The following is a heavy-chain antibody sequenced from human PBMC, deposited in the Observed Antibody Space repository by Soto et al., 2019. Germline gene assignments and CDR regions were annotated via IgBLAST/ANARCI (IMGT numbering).Heavy chain of an antibody. D-gene: IGHD2-8*01. CDR2: IKPDESEK. CDR1: GFTFSDSW. J-gene: IGHJ4*02. Sequence: EVQLVESGGGLVQPGGSLRLSCTASGFTFSDSWMTWVRQAPGKGLEWVARIKPDESEKKYADSVKGRFSISRDNAKNSMYLQMDSLRGEDTAVYYCVRDQGVVIIKDHWGQGTLVTVSS. CDR3: VRDQGVVIIKDH. V-gene: IGHV3-7*01.